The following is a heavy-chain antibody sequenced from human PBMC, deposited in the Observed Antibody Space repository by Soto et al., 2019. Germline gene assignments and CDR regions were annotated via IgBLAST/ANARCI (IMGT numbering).Heavy chain of an antibody. J-gene: IGHJ6*02. Sequence: GASVKVSCKASGYTFTSYGISWVRQAPGQGLEWMGWISAYNGNTNYAQKLQGRVTMTTDTSTSTAYMELRSLRSDDTAVYYCARDSVVVAGHYYYYGMDVWGQGTTVTVSS. CDR2: ISAYNGNT. D-gene: IGHD2-15*01. V-gene: IGHV1-18*01. CDR3: ARDSVVVAGHYYYYGMDV. CDR1: GYTFTSYG.